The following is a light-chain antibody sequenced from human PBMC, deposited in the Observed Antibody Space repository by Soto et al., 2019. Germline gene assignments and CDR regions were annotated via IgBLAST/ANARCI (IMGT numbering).Light chain of an antibody. Sequence: LTQSDGPLSSSPGERATLSGRASQSVSSSYLAWYQQKPGQAPRPLIHGASTRATGIPDRFSGSGSGTDFTLTISRLQPEDFAVDYCQNYCRTPLTFGRVT. CDR3: QNYCRTPLT. CDR1: QSVSSSY. J-gene: IGKJ4*01. CDR2: GAS. V-gene: IGKV3-20*01.